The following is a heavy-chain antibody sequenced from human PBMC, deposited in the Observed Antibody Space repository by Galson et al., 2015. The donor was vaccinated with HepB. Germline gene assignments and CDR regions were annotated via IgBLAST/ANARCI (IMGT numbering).Heavy chain of an antibody. J-gene: IGHJ2*01. CDR2: ISYDGSNK. D-gene: IGHD6-13*01. CDR1: GFTFSSYG. CDR3: GRWAAGPEGYWYFDL. V-gene: IGHV3-30*19. Sequence: SLRLSCAASGFTFSSYGMHWVRQAPGKGLEWVAVISYDGSNKYYADSVKGRFTISRDNSKNTLYLQMNSLRAEDTAVYYCGRWAAGPEGYWYFDLWGRGTLVTVSS.